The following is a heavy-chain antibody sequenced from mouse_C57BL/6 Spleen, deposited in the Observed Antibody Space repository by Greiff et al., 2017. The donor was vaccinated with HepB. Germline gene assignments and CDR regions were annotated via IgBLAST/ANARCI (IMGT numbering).Heavy chain of an antibody. J-gene: IGHJ2*01. CDR1: GYTFTSYW. Sequence: QVQLKQPGAELVKPGASVKLSCKASGYTFTSYWMHWVKQRPGQGLEWIGMIHPNSGSTNYNEKFKSKATLTVDKSSSTAYMQLSSLTSEDSAVYYCARCYGPYYFDYWGQGTTLTVSS. CDR3: ARCYGPYYFDY. CDR2: IHPNSGST. V-gene: IGHV1-64*01. D-gene: IGHD1-1*01.